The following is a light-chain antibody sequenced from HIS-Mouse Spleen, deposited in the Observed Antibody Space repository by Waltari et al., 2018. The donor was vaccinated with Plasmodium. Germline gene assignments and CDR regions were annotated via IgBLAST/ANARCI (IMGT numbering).Light chain of an antibody. CDR1: ALPKKY. Sequence: SYELTQPPSVSVSPGQTARITCSGDALPKKYAYWYQQKSGQAPVLVIYEESTRPSGLPERFSGASSGTMATLTISGAQVEDEADYYCYSTDSSGNHRVFGGGTKLTVL. J-gene: IGLJ3*02. CDR2: EES. V-gene: IGLV3-10*01. CDR3: YSTDSSGNHRV.